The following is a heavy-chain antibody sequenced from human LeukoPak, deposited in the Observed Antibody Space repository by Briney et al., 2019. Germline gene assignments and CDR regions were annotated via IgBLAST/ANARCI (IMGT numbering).Heavy chain of an antibody. CDR2: ISSSSSTI. V-gene: IGHV3-48*01. D-gene: IGHD3-3*01. CDR1: GFTFSSYS. Sequence: GGSLRLSCAASGFTFSSYSMNWVRQAPGKGLEWVSYISSSSSTIYYADSVKGRFTISRDNAKNSLYLQMNSLRAEDTAVYYCARDIGSTIFGVVIISFDYWGQGTLVTVSS. CDR3: ARDIGSTIFGVVIISFDY. J-gene: IGHJ4*02.